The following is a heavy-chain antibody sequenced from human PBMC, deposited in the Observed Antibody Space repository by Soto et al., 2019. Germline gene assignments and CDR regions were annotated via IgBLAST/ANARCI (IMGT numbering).Heavy chain of an antibody. D-gene: IGHD5-12*01. J-gene: IGHJ4*02. V-gene: IGHV4-30-2*01. Sequence: QLQLQESGSGLVKPSQTLSLTCAVSGGSISSGGYSWSWIRQPPGKGLEWIGYIYHSGSTYYNPSLXGWAXIXLDRSKNPFSLKLTSVTAADTAVYYCAAGGWLPRYYWGQGTLVTVSS. CDR3: AAGGWLPRYY. CDR1: GGSISSGGYS. CDR2: IYHSGST.